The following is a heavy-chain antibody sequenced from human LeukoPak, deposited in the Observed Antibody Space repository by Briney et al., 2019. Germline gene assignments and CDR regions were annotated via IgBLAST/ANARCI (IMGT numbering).Heavy chain of an antibody. CDR3: ARDAFYSSGPYFDF. D-gene: IGHD3-10*01. CDR2: ISSDGSGK. Sequence: GRSLRLSCAASGFTFSGYAIHWVRQAQGKGMEWVSVISSDGSGKYYDDYVKSRFTISRDNSKHTVYLQMNSLYPDDTAVYYCARDAFYSSGPYFDFWGQGTLVTVSS. CDR1: GFTFSGYA. J-gene: IGHJ4*02. V-gene: IGHV3-30*04.